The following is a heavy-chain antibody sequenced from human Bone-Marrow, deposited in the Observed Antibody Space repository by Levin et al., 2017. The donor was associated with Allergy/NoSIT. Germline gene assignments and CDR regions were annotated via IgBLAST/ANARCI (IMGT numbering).Heavy chain of an antibody. CDR2: INPNSGGT. Sequence: GESLKISCKASGYTFTGYYMHWVRQAPGQGLEWMGRINPNSGGTSFAQKFQGRVTMARDTSINTAYMELTSLRSDDTAVYYCAKERGNGDWYYDYWVQGTLVTVSS. CDR1: GYTFTGYY. J-gene: IGHJ4*02. V-gene: IGHV1-2*06. CDR3: AKERGNGDWYYDY. D-gene: IGHD2-21*02.